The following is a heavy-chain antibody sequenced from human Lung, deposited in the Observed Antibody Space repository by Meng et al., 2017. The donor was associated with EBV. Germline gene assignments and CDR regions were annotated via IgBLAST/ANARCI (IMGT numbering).Heavy chain of an antibody. CDR1: VGFISSSRYY. D-gene: IGHD3-10*01. V-gene: IGHV4-39*07. CDR3: ARAPYYCGSGSEFGY. CDR2: IYYSGST. Sequence: HLQRDCPGPGLSNASASLSLSCTVSVGFISSSRYYWGWIRQPPGKGLEWVGSIYYSGSTYYDPSLKSRVTLSVDTSKNQFSLKLSSVTAAETAVYYCARAPYYCGSGSEFGYWGQGTLVTVSS. J-gene: IGHJ4*02.